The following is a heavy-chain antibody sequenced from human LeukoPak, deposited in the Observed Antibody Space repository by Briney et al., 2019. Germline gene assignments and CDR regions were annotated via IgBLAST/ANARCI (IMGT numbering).Heavy chain of an antibody. CDR1: GFTFSSYS. CDR3: ARDPTYGSGSFRYFDY. CDR2: ISSSSSYI. J-gene: IGHJ4*02. D-gene: IGHD3-10*01. V-gene: IGHV3-21*01. Sequence: RTGGSLRLSCAASGFTFSSYSKNWVRQAPGKGLEWVSSISSSSSYIYYADSVKGRFTISRDNAKNSLYLQMNSLRAEDTAVYYCARDPTYGSGSFRYFDYWGQGTLVTVSS.